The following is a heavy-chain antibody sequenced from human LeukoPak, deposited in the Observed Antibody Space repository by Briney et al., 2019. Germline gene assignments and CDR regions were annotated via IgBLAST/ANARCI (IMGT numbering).Heavy chain of an antibody. Sequence: GGSLRLFCGASGFTFSGSAMHWVRQASGKGLGWVGRIRSKANSYAKAYAASVKGRFTISRDDSKNSAYLQMNSLKTEDTAVYYCTSSTVTTKDFDYWGQGTLVTVSS. D-gene: IGHD4-17*01. CDR3: TSSTVTTKDFDY. CDR2: IRSKANSYAK. V-gene: IGHV3-73*01. CDR1: GFTFSGSA. J-gene: IGHJ4*02.